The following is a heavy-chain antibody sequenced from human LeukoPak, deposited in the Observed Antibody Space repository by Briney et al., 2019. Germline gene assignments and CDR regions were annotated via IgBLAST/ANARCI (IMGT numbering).Heavy chain of an antibody. CDR3: ARYYPTSGIVTIFDC. D-gene: IGHD1-1*01. CDR1: GLTFNNYA. J-gene: IGHJ4*02. CDR2: ITASGGST. V-gene: IGHV3-23*01. Sequence: PGGSLRLSXASSGLTFNNYAMTWVRQAPGKGLEWVSSITASGGSTYCADSVKGRFTISRDNSKNTLYLQMSSLRAEDTAVYYCARYYPTSGIVTIFDCWGQGTLVTVSS.